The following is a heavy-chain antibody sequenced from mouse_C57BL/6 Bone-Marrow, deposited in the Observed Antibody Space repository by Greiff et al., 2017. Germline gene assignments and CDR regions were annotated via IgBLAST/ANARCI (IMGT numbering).Heavy chain of an antibody. V-gene: IGHV1-81*01. CDR2: IYPRSGNT. CDR1: GYTFTSYG. J-gene: IGHJ3*01. CDR3: ASPLLLRQEWFAY. D-gene: IGHD1-1*01. Sequence: VKLQQSGAELARPGASVKLSCKASGYTFTSYGISWVKQRTGQGLEWIGEIYPRSGNTYYNEKFKGKATLTADKSSSTAYMELRSLTSEDSAVYFCASPLLLRQEWFAYWGQGTLVTVSA.